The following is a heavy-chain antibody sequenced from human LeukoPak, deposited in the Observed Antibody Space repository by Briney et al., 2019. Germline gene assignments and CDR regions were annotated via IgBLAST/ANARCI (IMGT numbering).Heavy chain of an antibody. CDR1: GFTVSSNY. CDR2: IYSGGST. Sequence: GGSLRLSCAASGFTVSSNYMSWVRQAPGKGLEWVSVIYSGGSTYYADSVKGRFTISRDNSKNTLYLQMNSLRAEDTAVYHCARDRRSGSYFGYWGQGTLVTVSS. D-gene: IGHD3-10*01. CDR3: ARDRRSGSYFGY. J-gene: IGHJ4*02. V-gene: IGHV3-66*01.